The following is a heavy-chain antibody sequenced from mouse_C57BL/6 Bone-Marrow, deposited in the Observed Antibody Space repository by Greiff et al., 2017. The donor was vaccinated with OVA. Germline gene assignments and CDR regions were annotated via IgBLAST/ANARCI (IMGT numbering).Heavy chain of an antibody. V-gene: IGHV3-6*01. J-gene: IGHJ3*01. CDR1: GCSITSGYY. CDR3: ARDYNYGSSWFAY. Sequence: ESGPGLVKPSQSLSLTCSVTGCSITSGYYWNWIRQFPGNKLEWMGYISYDGSNNYNPSLKNRISITRDTSKNQFFLKLNSVTTEDTATYYCARDYNYGSSWFAYWGQGTLVTVSA. D-gene: IGHD1-1*01. CDR2: ISYDGSN.